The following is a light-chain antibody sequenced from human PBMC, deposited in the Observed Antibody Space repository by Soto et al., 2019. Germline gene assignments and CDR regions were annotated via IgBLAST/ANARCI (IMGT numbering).Light chain of an antibody. CDR2: DAS. J-gene: IGKJ2*01. CDR1: QSVSSY. CDR3: QQRSNWPPYT. V-gene: IGKV3-11*01. Sequence: EIVLTQSPATLSWSPGERATLSCSASQSVSSYLAWYQQKPGQAPRLLIYDASNRATGIPARFSGSGSGTDFTLTISSLEPEDFAVYYCQQRSNWPPYTFGQGTKLEIK.